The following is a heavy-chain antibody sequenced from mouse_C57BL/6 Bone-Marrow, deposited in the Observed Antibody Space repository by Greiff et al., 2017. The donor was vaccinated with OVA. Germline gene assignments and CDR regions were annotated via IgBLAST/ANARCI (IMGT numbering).Heavy chain of an antibody. J-gene: IGHJ2*01. V-gene: IGHV1-54*01. CDR1: GYAFTNYL. Sequence: VQLQQSGAELVRPGTSVKVSCKASGYAFTNYLIEWVKQRPGPGLEWIGVINPGSGGTNYNEKFKGKATLTADKSSSTAYMQLSSLTSEDSAVYFCARSGWLLTFDDWGQCTTLSVSS. CDR3: ARSGWLLTFDD. D-gene: IGHD2-3*01. CDR2: INPGSGGT.